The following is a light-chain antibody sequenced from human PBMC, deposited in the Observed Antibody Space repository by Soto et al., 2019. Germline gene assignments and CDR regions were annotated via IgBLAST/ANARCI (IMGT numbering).Light chain of an antibody. CDR2: GVT. Sequence: QSVLAQPPSASGSPGQSVTISCTGSGSDIGAYNFFSWYQQHPGKAPKLMIFGVTERPSGVPDRFSGSKSGNTASLTVSGLQADDEAVYYCYSYAGRNIWVFGGGTKVTVL. CDR1: GSDIGAYNF. CDR3: YSYAGRNIWV. V-gene: IGLV2-8*01. J-gene: IGLJ3*02.